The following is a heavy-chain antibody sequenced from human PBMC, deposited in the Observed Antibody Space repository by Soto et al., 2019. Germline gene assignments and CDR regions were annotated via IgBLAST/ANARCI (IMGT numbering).Heavy chain of an antibody. V-gene: IGHV3-30*03. CDR2: ISYDGGDE. CDR3: ARGGDIVLVPAERPYYYYGMDV. D-gene: IGHD2-2*01. J-gene: IGHJ6*02. Sequence: SCAASRFTVSSYGMHWVRQAPGKGLEWVAVISYDGGDEYYADSVQGRFTISRDNSKNTLYLQMNSLRVEDTAVYYCARGGDIVLVPAERPYYYYGMDVWGQGTTVTVSS. CDR1: RFTVSSYG.